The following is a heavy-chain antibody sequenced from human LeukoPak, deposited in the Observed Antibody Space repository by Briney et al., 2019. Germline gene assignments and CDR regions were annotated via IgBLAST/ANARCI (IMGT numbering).Heavy chain of an antibody. D-gene: IGHD1-26*01. CDR3: AKFDGSKWELRPRKGYYFDY. Sequence: SGGSLRLSCAASGFTFSSYAMSWVRQAPGKGLEWVSAISGSGGSTYYADSVKGRFTISRDNSKNTLYLQMNSLRAEDTAVYYCAKFDGSKWELRPRKGYYFDYWGQGTLVTVSS. J-gene: IGHJ4*02. CDR1: GFTFSSYA. V-gene: IGHV3-23*01. CDR2: ISGSGGST.